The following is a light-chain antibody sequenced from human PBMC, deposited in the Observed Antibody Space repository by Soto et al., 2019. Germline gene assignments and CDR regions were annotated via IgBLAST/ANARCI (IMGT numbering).Light chain of an antibody. CDR3: QQYGNSPWT. CDR1: QSVSNNY. V-gene: IGKV3-20*01. CDR2: GAS. Sequence: ELVLTQSPGTLSLSPGERATLSCRASQSVSNNYLAWYQQKPGQAPRLLIYGASSRATGIPDRFSGSGSGTEFTLTITRLEPEDFAVYHCQQYGNSPWTFGQGTRLEI. J-gene: IGKJ5*01.